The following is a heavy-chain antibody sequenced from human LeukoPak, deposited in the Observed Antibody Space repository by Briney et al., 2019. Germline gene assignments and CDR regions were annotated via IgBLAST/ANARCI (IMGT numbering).Heavy chain of an antibody. CDR3: ARRRGTDQNAY. CDR1: GFTFDDYA. V-gene: IGHV3-9*01. J-gene: IGHJ4*02. D-gene: IGHD3-16*01. CDR2: FSWNSGSI. Sequence: GGSLRLSCAASGFTFDDYAMHWVRHAPGKGLEWVSGFSWNSGSIGYADSVKGRFTISRDNAKNSLYLQMNSLRAEDTAVYYCARRRGTDQNAYWGQGTLVTVSS.